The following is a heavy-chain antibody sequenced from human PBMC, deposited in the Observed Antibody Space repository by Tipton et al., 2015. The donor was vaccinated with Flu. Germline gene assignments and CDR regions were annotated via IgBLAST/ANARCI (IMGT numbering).Heavy chain of an antibody. CDR2: ISWNSGSI. CDR3: AKEDRYCSGGSCYSEDFDH. Sequence: SLRLSCAASGFTFEDYAMHWVRQAPGKGLEWVSGISWNSGSIGYADSVKGRFTISRDNAKNSLYLQMNSLRAEDTALYYCAKEDRYCSGGSCYSEDFDHCGQGTLVTVSS. CDR1: GFTFEDYA. D-gene: IGHD2-15*01. V-gene: IGHV3-9*01. J-gene: IGHJ4*02.